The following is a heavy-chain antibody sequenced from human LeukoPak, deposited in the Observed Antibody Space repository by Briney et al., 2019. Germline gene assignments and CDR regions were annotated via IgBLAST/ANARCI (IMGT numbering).Heavy chain of an antibody. CDR3: SKDDYYSSGTPQFDS. CDR2: ISGSAGST. CDR1: GFTFTSYA. J-gene: IGHJ4*02. V-gene: IGHV3-23*01. D-gene: IGHD3-22*01. Sequence: GGSLRLSCAASGFTFTSYAMSWVRQAPGKGLEWVSTISGSAGSTYYADSVKGRFTISRDNSKNTLYLQMNSLRVEDTAVYYCSKDDYYSSGTPQFDSWGQGTLVTVSS.